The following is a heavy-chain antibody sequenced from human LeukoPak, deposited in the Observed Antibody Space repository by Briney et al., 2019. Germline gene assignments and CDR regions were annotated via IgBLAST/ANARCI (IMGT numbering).Heavy chain of an antibody. D-gene: IGHD2-15*01. J-gene: IGHJ4*02. CDR1: GGSISSYY. CDR3: PRHRVAISP. Sequence: SETLSLTCTVSGGSISSYYWSWIRQPPGKGLEWIGYIYYTGSTNYNPSPKSRVTISVGTSKNQFSLKLSSVTAADTAVYYCPRHRVAISPWGQGTLVTVSS. CDR2: IYYTGST. V-gene: IGHV4-59*08.